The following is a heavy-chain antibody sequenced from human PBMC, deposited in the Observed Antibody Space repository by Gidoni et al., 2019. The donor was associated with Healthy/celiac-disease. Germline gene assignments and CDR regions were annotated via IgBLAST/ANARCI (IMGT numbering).Heavy chain of an antibody. CDR3: AGLTAAGTIYYYYYMDV. V-gene: IGHV1-69*01. Sequence: QVQLVQSGAEVKKPGSSVTVSCKASGGTFSSYAISWVRQAPGKGLEWMGGIIPIFGTANYAQKFQGRVTITADESTSTAYMELSSLRSEDTAVYYCAGLTAAGTIYYYYYMDVWGKGTTVTVSS. CDR1: GGTFSSYA. CDR2: IIPIFGTA. D-gene: IGHD6-13*01. J-gene: IGHJ6*03.